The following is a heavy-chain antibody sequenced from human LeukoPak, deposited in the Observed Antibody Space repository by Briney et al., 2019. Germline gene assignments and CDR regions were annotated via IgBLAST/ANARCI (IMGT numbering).Heavy chain of an antibody. V-gene: IGHV3-23*01. Sequence: GGSLRLSCAASGFTFSSYAMSWVRQAPGKGLEWVSTISSTGGSTYYAGSVKGRFTISRDTSKNTLYLQMNSLRAEDTALYYCARVRTVVSPFDYWGQGTLVTVSS. D-gene: IGHD4-23*01. CDR3: ARVRTVVSPFDY. CDR2: ISSTGGST. J-gene: IGHJ4*02. CDR1: GFTFSSYA.